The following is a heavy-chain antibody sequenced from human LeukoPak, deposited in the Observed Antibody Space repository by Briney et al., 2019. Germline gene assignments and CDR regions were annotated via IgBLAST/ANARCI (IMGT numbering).Heavy chain of an antibody. V-gene: IGHV4-59*01. D-gene: IGHD6-13*01. CDR1: GGSITSYY. CDR3: AREGIAAAAAFDY. CDR2: IYYSGTT. Sequence: PSETLSLTWTVSGGSITSYYWSWIRQSPGKGLEWIGHIYYSGTTNYNPSLKSRVTISVDTSKNQFSLKLSSVTAADTAVYYCAREGIAAAAAFDYWGQGTLVTVSS. J-gene: IGHJ4*02.